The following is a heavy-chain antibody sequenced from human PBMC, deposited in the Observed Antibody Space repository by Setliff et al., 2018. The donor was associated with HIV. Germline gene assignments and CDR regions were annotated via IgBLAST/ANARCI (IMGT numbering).Heavy chain of an antibody. CDR2: IFHSVST. CDR3: ARRGAYGYDYFDY. D-gene: IGHD5-12*01. J-gene: IGHJ4*02. CDR1: GYSISSGYY. Sequence: SETLSLTCAVSGYSISSGYYWGWIRQPPGKGLEWIGSIFHSVSTTYNPSLKSRVTISIDTSKNQFSLKLTSVTAADTAVYYCARRGAYGYDYFDYWGPGTLVTVSS. V-gene: IGHV4-38-2*01.